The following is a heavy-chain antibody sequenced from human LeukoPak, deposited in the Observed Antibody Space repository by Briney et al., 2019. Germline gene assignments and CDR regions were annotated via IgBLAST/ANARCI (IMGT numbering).Heavy chain of an antibody. CDR3: AREVQWLVRYYYFDY. V-gene: IGHV3-48*03. Sequence: GGSLRLSCAASGFTFSNYWMNWVRQAPGKGLEWVSYISSSGSTIYYADSVKGRFTISRDNAKNSLYLQMNSLRAEDTAIYYCAREVQWLVRYYYFDYWAQGTLVTVSS. D-gene: IGHD6-19*01. CDR2: ISSSGSTI. J-gene: IGHJ4*02. CDR1: GFTFSNYW.